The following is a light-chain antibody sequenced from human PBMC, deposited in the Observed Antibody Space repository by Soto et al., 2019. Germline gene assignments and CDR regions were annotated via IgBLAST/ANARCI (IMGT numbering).Light chain of an antibody. CDR2: EVS. Sequence: QSALTQPPSASGSPGQSVTISCTGTSSDVGGYNYVSWYQQHPGKAPKLMIYEVSKRPSGVSIRFSGSKSDNTASLTISGLQPEDEADYHCSSYTTSNTRQIVFGTGTKVTVL. J-gene: IGLJ1*01. CDR1: SSDVGGYNY. V-gene: IGLV2-8*01. CDR3: SSYTTSNTRQIV.